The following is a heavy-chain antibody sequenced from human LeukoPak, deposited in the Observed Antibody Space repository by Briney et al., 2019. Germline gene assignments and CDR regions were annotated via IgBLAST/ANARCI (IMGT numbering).Heavy chain of an antibody. CDR2: TNGATGNT. D-gene: IGHD4-23*01. CDR1: GYTFTDYA. Sequence: GASVKVSCETSGYTFTDYALHWVRQAPGQSLEWMGWTNGATGNTRFSQVFQGRLTITIDTSASTGYMELSSLRSEDTAVYYCARSPGGNARTWLDYWGQGTLVSVSS. V-gene: IGHV1-3*02. J-gene: IGHJ4*02. CDR3: ARSPGGNARTWLDY.